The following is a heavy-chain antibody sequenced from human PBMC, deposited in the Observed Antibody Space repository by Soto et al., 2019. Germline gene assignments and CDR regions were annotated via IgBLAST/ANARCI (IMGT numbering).Heavy chain of an antibody. CDR2: ISWNSGLI. CDR1: GFKFDDFG. V-gene: IGHV3-9*01. J-gene: IGHJ4*02. CDR3: VSEKTTAARTFDY. Sequence: GGSLRLSCAASGFKFDDFGMHWVRQPPGKGLEWVSCISWNSGLIGYADSVKGRFTISRDNAKNSLYLQMNSLRADDTAFYYCVSEKTTAARTFDYWREGTLLTIS. D-gene: IGHD4-17*01.